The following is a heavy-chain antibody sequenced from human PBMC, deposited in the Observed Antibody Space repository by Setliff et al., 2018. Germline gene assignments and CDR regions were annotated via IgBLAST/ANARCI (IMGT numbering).Heavy chain of an antibody. V-gene: IGHV1-18*01. Sequence: ASVKVSCKASDYTFTSYGISWVRQAPGQGLEWMGWVSAYNGNTNYAQKLQGRVTMTTDTSTSTAYIELRSLSSDDTAVYFCARRGYYYDTSGFSPFDIWGQGTLVTVSS. CDR3: ARRGYYYDTSGFSPFDI. CDR1: DYTFTSYG. CDR2: VSAYNGNT. J-gene: IGHJ4*02. D-gene: IGHD3-22*01.